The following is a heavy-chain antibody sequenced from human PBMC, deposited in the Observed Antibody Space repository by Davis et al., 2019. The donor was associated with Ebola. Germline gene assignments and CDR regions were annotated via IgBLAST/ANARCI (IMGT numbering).Heavy chain of an antibody. CDR1: GFTFSSCG. CDR2: ISYDGSKT. CDR3: AKRPDVVLPEVSFYYYGMDV. D-gene: IGHD2-2*01. J-gene: IGHJ6*04. Sequence: GESLKISCAVFGFTFSSCGMHWVRQAPGKALARVAVISYDGSKTYHGDSVNGRFTISRDNSKNTLYLQMSSLRAEDTATYYCAKRPDVVLPEVSFYYYGMDVWGKGTTVTVSS. V-gene: IGHV3-30*18.